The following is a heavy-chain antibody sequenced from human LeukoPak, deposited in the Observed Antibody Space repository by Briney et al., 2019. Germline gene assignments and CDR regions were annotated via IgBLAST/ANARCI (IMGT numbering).Heavy chain of an antibody. Sequence: GRSLRLSCAASEFTFSSYGMHWVRQAPGKGLEWVAVIWYDGSNKYYADSVKGRFTISRDNSKNTLYLQMNNLRAEDTAVYYCARPQYYYGSGSPIDYWGQGTLVTVSS. CDR1: EFTFSSYG. CDR3: ARPQYYYGSGSPIDY. V-gene: IGHV3-33*01. D-gene: IGHD3-10*01. J-gene: IGHJ4*02. CDR2: IWYDGSNK.